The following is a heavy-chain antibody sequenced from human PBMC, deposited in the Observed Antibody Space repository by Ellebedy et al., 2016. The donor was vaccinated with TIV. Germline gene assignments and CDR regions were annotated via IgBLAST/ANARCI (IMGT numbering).Heavy chain of an antibody. CDR3: ARLNPAGAYWYFDL. CDR1: GGSISTYY. CDR2: IYYSGNT. Sequence: SETLSLTCTVSGGSISTYYWSWIRQPPGKGLEWIGHIYYSGNTNYNPSLKSRVSISVDTSREQFSLRLNSLTAADTAVYYCARLNPAGAYWYFDLWGRGTLVTVSS. J-gene: IGHJ2*01. D-gene: IGHD3-10*01. V-gene: IGHV4-59*08.